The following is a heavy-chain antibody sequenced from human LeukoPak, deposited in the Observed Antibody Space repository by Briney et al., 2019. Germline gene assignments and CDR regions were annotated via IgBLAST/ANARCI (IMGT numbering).Heavy chain of an antibody. V-gene: IGHV4-59*08. CDR3: ARHSLKLVDADFDY. J-gene: IGHJ4*02. CDR2: IYYGGRT. D-gene: IGHD3-16*02. CDR1: GGSISSYH. Sequence: SETLSLTCSVPGGSISSYHWSWIRQPPGKGLEWIGYIYYGGRTNYNPSLKSRVTISVDTSKNQFSLTVSSVTAADTAIYYCARHSLKLVDADFDYWGQGTLVTVSS.